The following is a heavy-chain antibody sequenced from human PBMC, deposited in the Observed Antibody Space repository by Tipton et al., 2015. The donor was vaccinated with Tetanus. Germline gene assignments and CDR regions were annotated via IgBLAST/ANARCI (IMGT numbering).Heavy chain of an antibody. D-gene: IGHD3-16*02. J-gene: IGHJ4*02. CDR3: ARDYPDFDY. Sequence: RLSCAASGFSVSRKYMTWVRQAPGKGLEWVSLTYGDGSTYYADSVKGRFTISRDNSKNTLYLQMSNLRAEDTAAYYCARDYPDFDYWGQGTLVTVSS. CDR2: TYGDGST. CDR1: GFSVSRKY. V-gene: IGHV3-53*01.